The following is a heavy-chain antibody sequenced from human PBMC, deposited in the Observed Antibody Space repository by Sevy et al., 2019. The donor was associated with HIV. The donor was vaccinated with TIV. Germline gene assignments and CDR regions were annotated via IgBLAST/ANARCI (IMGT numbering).Heavy chain of an antibody. J-gene: IGHJ5*02. D-gene: IGHD2-8*01. CDR3: GRQVYAYYNWFDP. V-gene: IGHV4-38-2*01. CDR1: GYSISSSYY. CDR2: IYHSGST. Sequence: SETLSLTCAVSGYSISSSYYWGWIRQPPGKGLQWIGSIYHSGSTYYNPSLKSRVTMSVDTSEKQFSLKLSSVTAADTAVYYCGRQVYAYYNWFDPWGQEPWSPSPQ.